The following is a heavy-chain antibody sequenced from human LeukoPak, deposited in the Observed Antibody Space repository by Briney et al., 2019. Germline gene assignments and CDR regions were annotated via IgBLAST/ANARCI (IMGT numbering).Heavy chain of an antibody. CDR1: GFTFSSYS. V-gene: IGHV3-21*01. J-gene: IGHJ5*02. Sequence: GGSLRLSCAASGFTFSSYSMHWVRQAPGKGLEWVAPITSSSSYTYYADSVKGRFTISRDNAKNSLYLQMNSLRAEDTAVYYCARDLPSFPWGQGTLVTVSS. CDR2: ITSSSSYT. CDR3: ARDLPSFP.